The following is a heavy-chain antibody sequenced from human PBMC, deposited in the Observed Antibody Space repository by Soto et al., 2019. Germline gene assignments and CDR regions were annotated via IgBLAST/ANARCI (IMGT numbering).Heavy chain of an antibody. Sequence: EASVKVSCKASGYTFTSYGISWVRQAPGQGLEWMGWISAYNGNTNYAQKLQGRVTMTTDTSTSTAYMELRSLRSDDTAVYYCARDWGLRGYYYYGMDVWGQGTTVTVSS. CDR1: GYTFTSYG. J-gene: IGHJ6*02. CDR3: ARDWGLRGYYYYGMDV. V-gene: IGHV1-18*01. D-gene: IGHD3-16*01. CDR2: ISAYNGNT.